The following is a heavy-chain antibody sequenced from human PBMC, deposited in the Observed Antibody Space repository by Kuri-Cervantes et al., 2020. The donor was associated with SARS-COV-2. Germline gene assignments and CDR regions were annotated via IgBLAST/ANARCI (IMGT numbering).Heavy chain of an antibody. CDR3: AKDLRYYDFWSGYSGPAFYYYYYMDV. J-gene: IGHJ6*03. CDR1: GYDFSDYS. CDR2: ISSSSTSI. Sequence: GESLKISCAASGYDFSDYSMTWIRQAPGKGLEWVSYISSSSTSIYYGESVMGRFTISRDNAKKLLYLQMNSLRAEDTAVYYCAKDLRYYDFWSGYSGPAFYYYYYMDVWGKGTTVTVSS. D-gene: IGHD3-3*01. V-gene: IGHV3-11*04.